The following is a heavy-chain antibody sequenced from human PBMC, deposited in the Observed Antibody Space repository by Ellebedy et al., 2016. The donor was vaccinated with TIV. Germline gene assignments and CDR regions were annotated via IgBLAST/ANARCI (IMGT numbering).Heavy chain of an antibody. Sequence: PGGSLRLSCAASGFTFSSYGMHRVRQAPGKGLEWVAVISYDGSNKYYADSVKGRFTISRDNSKNTLYLQMNSLRAEDTAVYYCAKDRGIAALDPWGQGTLVTVSS. V-gene: IGHV3-30*18. CDR2: ISYDGSNK. D-gene: IGHD6-13*01. J-gene: IGHJ5*02. CDR3: AKDRGIAALDP. CDR1: GFTFSSYG.